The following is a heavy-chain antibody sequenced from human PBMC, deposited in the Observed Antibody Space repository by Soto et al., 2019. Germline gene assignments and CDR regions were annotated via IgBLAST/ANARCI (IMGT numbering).Heavy chain of an antibody. V-gene: IGHV4-59*01. D-gene: IGHD6-19*01. J-gene: IGHJ5*02. Sequence: PSETLSLTCTVSGGSISSYYWSWIRQPPGKGLEWIGYIYYSGSTNYNPSLKSRVTISVDTSKNQFSLKLSSVTAADTAVYYCARGLYKQWLVPNWFDPWGQGTLVTV. CDR1: GGSISSYY. CDR2: IYYSGST. CDR3: ARGLYKQWLVPNWFDP.